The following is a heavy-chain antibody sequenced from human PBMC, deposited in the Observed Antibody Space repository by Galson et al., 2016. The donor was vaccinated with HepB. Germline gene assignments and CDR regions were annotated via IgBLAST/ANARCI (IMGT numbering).Heavy chain of an antibody. Sequence: CAASGFTFSSYAMHWVRQAPGKGLEWVAVISYDGSNKYYADSVKGRFTISRDNSKNTLYLQMNSLRAEDTALYYCASTIFGVVFKRQLDYWGQGTLVTVSS. CDR3: ASTIFGVVFKRQLDY. V-gene: IGHV3-30-3*01. J-gene: IGHJ4*02. CDR2: ISYDGSNK. CDR1: GFTFSSYA. D-gene: IGHD3-3*01.